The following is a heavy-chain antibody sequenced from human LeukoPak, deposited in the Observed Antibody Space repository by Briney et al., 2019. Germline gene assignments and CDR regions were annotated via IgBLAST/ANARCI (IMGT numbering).Heavy chain of an antibody. CDR1: GYSFTVYY. Sequence: ASVKVSCKASGYSFTVYYMHWVRQAPGQGLEWMGWINPKSGGTNYAQKFLGRVTMTRDTSINTAYMELSRLRSDDTAVYYCASLYSDYVASDYWGQGTLVTVSS. D-gene: IGHD4-11*01. J-gene: IGHJ4*02. CDR3: ASLYSDYVASDY. CDR2: INPKSGGT. V-gene: IGHV1-2*02.